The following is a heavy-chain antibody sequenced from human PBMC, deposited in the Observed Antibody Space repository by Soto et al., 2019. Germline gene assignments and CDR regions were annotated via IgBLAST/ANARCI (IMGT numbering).Heavy chain of an antibody. CDR3: ARYSPPYYDFWMDF. CDR1: GYTFSIDG. D-gene: IGHD3-3*01. CDR2: ISAYNGNT. J-gene: IGHJ6*04. Sequence: SVKGYWKTSGYTFSIDGISCWRQALGQGLEWMGWISAYNGNTNYAQKLQGRVTMTTDTSTSTAYMELRSLRSDDTAVYHCARYSPPYYDFWMDFWGKGTTVTVSS. V-gene: IGHV1-18*01.